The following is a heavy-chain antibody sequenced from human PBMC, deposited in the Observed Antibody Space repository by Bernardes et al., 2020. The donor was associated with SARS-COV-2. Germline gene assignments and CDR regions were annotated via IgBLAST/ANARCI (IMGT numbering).Heavy chain of an antibody. D-gene: IGHD1-26*01. V-gene: IGHV1-2*02. Sequence: ASVKVSCKASGYTFTGYYMHWVRQAPGQGLEWMGWTNPNSGGTNYAQKFQGRVTMTRDTSISTAYMELSSLRSEDTAVYYCATPPNSGRWVDVWGQGTTVTVSS. CDR1: GYTFTGYY. CDR3: ATPPNSGRWVDV. CDR2: TNPNSGGT. J-gene: IGHJ6*02.